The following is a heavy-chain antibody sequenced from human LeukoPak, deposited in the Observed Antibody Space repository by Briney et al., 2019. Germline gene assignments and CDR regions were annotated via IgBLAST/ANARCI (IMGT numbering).Heavy chain of an antibody. J-gene: IGHJ4*02. V-gene: IGHV3-30*02. Sequence: GGSLRLSCAASGFTFTAYTINWVRQAPGKGLEWVAFIRYDGNNKYYADSVKGRFTISRDNSKNTVYLQMNSLRAEDTAVYYCAKDPTHFRVWDDYDNTRLNSWGQGTLVTVSS. D-gene: IGHD3-22*01. CDR3: AKDPTHFRVWDDYDNTRLNS. CDR2: IRYDGNNK. CDR1: GFTFTAYT.